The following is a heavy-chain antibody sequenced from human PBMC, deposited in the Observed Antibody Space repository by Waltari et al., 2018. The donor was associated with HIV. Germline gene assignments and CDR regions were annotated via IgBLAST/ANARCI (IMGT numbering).Heavy chain of an antibody. CDR1: GGSFSGYY. D-gene: IGHD2-2*02. V-gene: IGHV4-34*01. Sequence: GLLKPSETLSLTCAVYGGSFSGYYWSWIRQPPGKGLEWIGEINHSGSTNYNPSLKSRVTISVDTSKNQFSLKLSSVTAADTAVYYCARDCSSTSCYTNEVFDYWGQGTLVTVSS. CDR2: INHSGST. J-gene: IGHJ4*02. CDR3: ARDCSSTSCYTNEVFDY.